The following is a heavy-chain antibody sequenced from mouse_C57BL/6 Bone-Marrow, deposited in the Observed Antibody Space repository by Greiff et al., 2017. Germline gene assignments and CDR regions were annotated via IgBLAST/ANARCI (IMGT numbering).Heavy chain of an antibody. J-gene: IGHJ1*03. D-gene: IGHD2-3*01. CDR2: IYPGSGST. V-gene: IGHV1-55*01. CDR1: GYTFTSYW. CDR3: ASRVSIYDGYYGEYFDV. Sequence: QVQLQQSGAELVKPGASVKMSCKASGYTFTSYWITWVKQRPGQGLEWIGDIYPGSGSTNYTEKFKSKATLAVDTSSSTAYMQLIGLTSEDSAVYYCASRVSIYDGYYGEYFDVWGTGTTVTVSS.